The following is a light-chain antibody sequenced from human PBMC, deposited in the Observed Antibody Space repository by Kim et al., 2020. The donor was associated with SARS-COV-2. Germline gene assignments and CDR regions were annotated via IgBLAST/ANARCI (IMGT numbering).Light chain of an antibody. V-gene: IGLV3-21*04. CDR2: YDS. J-gene: IGLJ2*01. Sequence: PGRAARVSCGGNSSGSKSVHGYQQKSGQAPVLVLYYDSDRPSGIPERFSGSNSGNTATLTISRVEAGDEADYYCQVWDSSSDHRVVFGGGTKVTVL. CDR1: SSGSKS. CDR3: QVWDSSSDHRVV.